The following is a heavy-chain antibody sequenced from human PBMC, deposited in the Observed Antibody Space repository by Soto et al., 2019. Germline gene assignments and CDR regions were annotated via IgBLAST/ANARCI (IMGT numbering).Heavy chain of an antibody. CDR1: GFTFSSYG. Sequence: GGSLRLSCAASGFTFSSYGMHWVRQAPGKGLERVAVIWYDGSNKYYAESVKGRFTISRDNSKNTLYLQMNSLRAEDTAVYYCARDGAYYYGSGIATGYYYYYYVMAVWGQGTTVTVSS. CDR2: IWYDGSNK. CDR3: ARDGAYYYGSGIATGYYYYYYVMAV. V-gene: IGHV3-33*01. J-gene: IGHJ6*02. D-gene: IGHD3-10*01.